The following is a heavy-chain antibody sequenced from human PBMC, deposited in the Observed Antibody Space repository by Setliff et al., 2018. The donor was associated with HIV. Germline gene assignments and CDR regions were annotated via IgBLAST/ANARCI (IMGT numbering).Heavy chain of an antibody. D-gene: IGHD3-10*01. CDR3: ARNPQGSYWVTRYGMDV. CDR2: IRYDGSYR. J-gene: IGHJ6*02. V-gene: IGHV3-30*02. CDR1: GFTFSSYG. Sequence: GSLRLSCAASGFTFSSYGMHWVRQAPGKGLEWVAFIRYDGSYRYYVDSVKGRFTISRDNSKNTMFLQMNSLRVEDTAMYYCARNPQGSYWVTRYGMDVWGRGTTVTVSS.